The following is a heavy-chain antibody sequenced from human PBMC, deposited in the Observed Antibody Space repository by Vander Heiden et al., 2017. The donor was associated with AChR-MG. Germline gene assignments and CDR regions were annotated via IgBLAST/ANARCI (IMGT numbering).Heavy chain of an antibody. D-gene: IGHD5-18*01. V-gene: IGHV4-30-4*01. CDR1: GGSISSGDYY. CDR2: IYYSGST. J-gene: IGHJ4*02. Sequence: QVQLQESGPGLVKPSQTLSLTCTVSGGSISSGDYYWSWIRQPPGKGLEWIGYIYYSGSTYYNPALKSRVTISVDTSKNKFSLKLRSVTAADTAVYYCARGDTAMVFFDYWGQGTLVTVSS. CDR3: ARGDTAMVFFDY.